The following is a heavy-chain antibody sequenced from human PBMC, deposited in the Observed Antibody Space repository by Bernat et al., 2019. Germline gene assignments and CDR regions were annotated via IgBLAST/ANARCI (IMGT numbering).Heavy chain of an antibody. CDR1: GFTFSSHG. Sequence: QVQLVESGGGVVQPGRSLRLSCAASGFTFSSHGIHWVRQAPGKGLEWVAVISYDGRNKYYEDSVKGRFTISRDNSKNTLYLQMNSLRAEDTAVYYCAKGYSGYDYAYDIWGQGTMVTVSS. CDR3: AKGYSGYDYAYDI. CDR2: ISYDGRNK. D-gene: IGHD5-12*01. J-gene: IGHJ3*02. V-gene: IGHV3-30*18.